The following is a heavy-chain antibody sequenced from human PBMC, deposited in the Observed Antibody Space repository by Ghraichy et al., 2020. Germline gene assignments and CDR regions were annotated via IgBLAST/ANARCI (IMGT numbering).Heavy chain of an antibody. V-gene: IGHV3-30-3*01. CDR2: ILYDGSNK. J-gene: IGHJ4*02. CDR1: GFTFSSYA. CDR3: ARDRFTERLSHYLDY. Sequence: GGSLRLSCAASGFTFSSYAVHWVRQAPGKGLEWVAVILYDGSNKYYADSVKGRFTISRDNSKNTLYLQINSLRPEDTAVYYCARDRFTERLSHYLDYWGQGTLVTVSS. D-gene: IGHD3-16*02.